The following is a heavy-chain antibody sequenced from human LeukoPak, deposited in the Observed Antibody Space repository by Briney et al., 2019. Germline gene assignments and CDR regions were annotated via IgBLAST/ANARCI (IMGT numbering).Heavy chain of an antibody. CDR2: ISSSSSYI. CDR3: ARDTSSSWYHDY. CDR1: GFTFTSYA. D-gene: IGHD6-13*01. Sequence: GGSLRLSCAASGFTFTSYAMTWVRQVLGKGLEWVSSISSSSSYIYYADSVKGRFTISRDNAKNSLYLQMNSLRAEDTAVYYCARDTSSSWYHDYWGQGTLVTVSS. J-gene: IGHJ4*02. V-gene: IGHV3-21*01.